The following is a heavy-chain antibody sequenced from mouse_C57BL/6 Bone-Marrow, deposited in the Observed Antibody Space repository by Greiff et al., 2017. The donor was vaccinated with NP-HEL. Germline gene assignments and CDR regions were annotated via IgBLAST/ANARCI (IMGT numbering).Heavy chain of an antibody. CDR3: ASPISTVVGRFAY. J-gene: IGHJ3*01. Sequence: EVMLVESGGDLVKPGGSLKLSCAASGFTFSSYGMSWVRQTPDKRLEWVATISSGGSYTYYPDSVKGRFTISRGNAKNTLYLQMSRLKSEDTAMYYCASPISTVVGRFAYWGQGTLVTVSA. D-gene: IGHD1-1*01. CDR2: ISSGGSYT. V-gene: IGHV5-6*01. CDR1: GFTFSSYG.